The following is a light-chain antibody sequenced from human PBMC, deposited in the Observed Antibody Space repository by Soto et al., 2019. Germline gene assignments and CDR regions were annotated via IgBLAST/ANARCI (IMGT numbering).Light chain of an antibody. V-gene: IGKV1-5*03. Sequence: DIQMTQSPSTLSASVGDRVTITCRASQSISTWLAWYQQKPGKAPKLLIYKASSLRNGVPSRFSGSGSGTEFTLTIYSLRPDDFASYYCQQYNGYPHTFGQGTK. CDR2: KAS. J-gene: IGKJ2*01. CDR1: QSISTW. CDR3: QQYNGYPHT.